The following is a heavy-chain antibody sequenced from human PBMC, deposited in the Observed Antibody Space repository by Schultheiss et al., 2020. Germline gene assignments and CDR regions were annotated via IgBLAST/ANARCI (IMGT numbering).Heavy chain of an antibody. CDR1: GDSVSSNSAA. Sequence: SQTLSLTCAISGDSVSSNSAAWNWIRQSPSRGLEWLGRTYYRSKWYNDYAVSVKSRITINPDTSKNQFSLQLNSVTPEDTAVYYCARDPGVGYSSSWYGEAYYYYGMDVWGQGTTVTVSS. V-gene: IGHV6-1*01. CDR3: ARDPGVGYSSSWYGEAYYYYGMDV. J-gene: IGHJ6*02. CDR2: TYYRSKWYN. D-gene: IGHD6-13*01.